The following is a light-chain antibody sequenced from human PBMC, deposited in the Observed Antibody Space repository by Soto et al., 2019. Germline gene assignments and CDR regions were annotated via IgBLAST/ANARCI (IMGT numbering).Light chain of an antibody. V-gene: IGKV1-5*01. CDR1: QSISSW. J-gene: IGKJ1*01. Sequence: IQMTQSPSTLSGSVGDRVTITCRASQSISSWLAWYQQKPGKAPNLLIYDASSLQSGVPSRFSGIGSGTVFTLTISSLHPDDFATYYCQQYNSHWTFGQGTKVDIK. CDR3: QQYNSHWT. CDR2: DAS.